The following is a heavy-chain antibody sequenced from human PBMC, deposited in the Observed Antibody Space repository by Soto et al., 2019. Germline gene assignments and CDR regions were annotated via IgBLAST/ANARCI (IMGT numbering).Heavy chain of an antibody. CDR1: GYTFTTYG. V-gene: IGHV1-18*01. J-gene: IGHJ5*02. D-gene: IGHD3-10*01. CDR3: ARAKYYSGSTTYGLDP. CDR2: ISAYNGNT. Sequence: QVQLVQSGADVKKPGASVKVSCKASGYTFTTYGISWVRQAPGQGLEWMGWISAYNGNTNYAQNFQGRVTMTTDTSTNTAYMELRSLTSDDTAVYYCARAKYYSGSTTYGLDPWGQGTLFIVSS.